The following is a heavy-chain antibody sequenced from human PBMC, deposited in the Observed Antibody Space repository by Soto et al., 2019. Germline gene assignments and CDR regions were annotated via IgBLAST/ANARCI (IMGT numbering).Heavy chain of an antibody. J-gene: IGHJ5*02. CDR3: ARDRRHYDFWSPLLAGWFDP. V-gene: IGHV4-59*01. D-gene: IGHD3-3*01. Sequence: SETLSLTCTVSGGSISSYYWSWIRQPPGKGLEWIGYIYYSGSTNYNPSLKSRVTISVDTSKNQFSLKLSSVTAADTAVYYCARDRRHYDFWSPLLAGWFDPWGQGTLVTVSS. CDR2: IYYSGST. CDR1: GGSISSYY.